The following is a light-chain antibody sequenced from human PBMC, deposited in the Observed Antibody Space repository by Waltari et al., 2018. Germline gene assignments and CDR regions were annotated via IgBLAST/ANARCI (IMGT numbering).Light chain of an antibody. CDR3: QQYNSWT. CDR2: KAS. V-gene: IGKV1-5*03. Sequence: DIQMTQSPSTLSASVGDRVTITCRASQSISSWLAWYQQKPGKAPKLLIDKASSLESGVPSRFSGSGSGTEFTLTISSLQPDDFATYYCQQYNSWTFGQGTKVEIK. CDR1: QSISSW. J-gene: IGKJ1*01.